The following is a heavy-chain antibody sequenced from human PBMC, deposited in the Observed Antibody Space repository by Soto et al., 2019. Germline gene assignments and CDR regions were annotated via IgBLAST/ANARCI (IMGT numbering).Heavy chain of an antibody. CDR1: GGTFSSYA. J-gene: IGHJ4*02. V-gene: IGHV1-69*12. D-gene: IGHD4-17*01. CDR2: IIPIFGTA. Sequence: QVQLVQSGAEVKKPGSSVKVSCKASGGTFSSYAISWVRQAPGQGLEWMGGIIPIFGTANYAQKFQGRVTITADESTSTAYMELSSLRSEDTAVYYCARECDLRDYGDARPPFFDYWGQGTLVTVSS. CDR3: ARECDLRDYGDARPPFFDY.